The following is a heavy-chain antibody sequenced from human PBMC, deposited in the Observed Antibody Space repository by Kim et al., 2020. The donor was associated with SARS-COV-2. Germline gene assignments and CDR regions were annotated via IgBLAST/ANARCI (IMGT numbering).Heavy chain of an antibody. J-gene: IGHJ4*02. CDR3: SKDWDYYDSSGYLDY. D-gene: IGHD3-22*01. Sequence: GGSLRLSCAASGFTFGDYAMHWVRQAPGKGLEWVSGISWNSGSIGYADSVKGRFTISRDNAKNSLYLQMNSLRAEDTALYYCSKDWDYYDSSGYLDYWGQGTLVTVSS. CDR2: ISWNSGSI. CDR1: GFTFGDYA. V-gene: IGHV3-9*01.